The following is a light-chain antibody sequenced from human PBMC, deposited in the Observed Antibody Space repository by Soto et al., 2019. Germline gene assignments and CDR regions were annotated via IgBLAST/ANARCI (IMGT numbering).Light chain of an antibody. V-gene: IGKV3-15*01. CDR2: GAS. CDR3: QQYHKWPLT. J-gene: IGKJ4*01. CDR1: QSVASK. Sequence: EVVLTQSPATLSVSPGERAALSCRASQSVASKLAWYQQKPGQAPRLLIYGASTGATGVPARFSGSESGTEFTLTISSLQSEDFAVYFCQQYHKWPLTFGGGTKVEIK.